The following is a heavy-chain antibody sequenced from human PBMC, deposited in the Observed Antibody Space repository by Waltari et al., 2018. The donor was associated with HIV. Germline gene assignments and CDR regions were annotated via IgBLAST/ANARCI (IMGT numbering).Heavy chain of an antibody. V-gene: IGHV3-48*04. CDR2: ISSSSTTI. Sequence: EVQLVESGGGLVQPGGSLRRSCAASGFTFSTYSMNWVRQAPGKGLEWVSYISSSSTTIYYADSVKGRFTISRDNAKNLLYLQMNSLRAEDTAVYYCARDKAVIQPDAFDIWGQGTMVTVSS. D-gene: IGHD2-21*01. CDR3: ARDKAVIQPDAFDI. CDR1: GFTFSTYS. J-gene: IGHJ3*02.